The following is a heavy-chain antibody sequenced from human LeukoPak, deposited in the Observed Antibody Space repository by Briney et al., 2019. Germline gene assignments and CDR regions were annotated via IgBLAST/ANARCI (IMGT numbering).Heavy chain of an antibody. CDR3: ARGMLGVTDNWFDP. D-gene: IGHD3-10*02. V-gene: IGHV1-69*04. Sequence: SVKVSCKASGGTFSSYAISWVRQALGQGLEWMGRIIPIFGIANYAQKFQGRVTITADKSTSTAYMELSSLRSEDTAVYYCARGMLGVTDNWFDPWGQGTLVTVSS. CDR1: GGTFSSYA. J-gene: IGHJ5*02. CDR2: IIPIFGIA.